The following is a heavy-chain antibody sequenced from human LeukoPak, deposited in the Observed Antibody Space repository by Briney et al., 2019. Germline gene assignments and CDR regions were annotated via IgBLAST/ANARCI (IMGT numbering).Heavy chain of an antibody. CDR1: GFTFSSYG. J-gene: IGHJ6*02. CDR2: IWYDGSNK. Sequence: GGSLRLSCAASGFTFSSYGMHWVRQAPGKGLEWVAVIWYDGSNKYYADSVKGRFTISRDNSKNTLYLQMNSLRAEDTAVYYCAREREDIVVVPAAMLYYYYYGMDVWGQGNPGHRLL. CDR3: AREREDIVVVPAAMLYYYYYGMDV. D-gene: IGHD2-2*01. V-gene: IGHV3-33*01.